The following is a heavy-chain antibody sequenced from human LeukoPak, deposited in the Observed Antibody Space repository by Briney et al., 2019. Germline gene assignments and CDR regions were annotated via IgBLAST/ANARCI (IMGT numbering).Heavy chain of an antibody. Sequence: GGSLRLSCAASGFTFSSYGMHWVRQAPGKGLEWVAVISYDGSNKYYADSVKGRFTISRDNSKNTLYLQMNSLRAEDTAVYYCAKERDGDYGDYRSAFDYWGQGTLVTVSS. CDR2: ISYDGSNK. J-gene: IGHJ4*02. D-gene: IGHD4-17*01. CDR1: GFTFSSYG. CDR3: AKERDGDYGDYRSAFDY. V-gene: IGHV3-30*18.